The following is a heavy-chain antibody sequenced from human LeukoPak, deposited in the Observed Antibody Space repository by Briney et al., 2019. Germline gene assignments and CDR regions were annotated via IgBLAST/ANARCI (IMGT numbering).Heavy chain of an antibody. CDR3: ARRNNYYFYYLDD. CDR2: VFYKGST. J-gene: IGHJ6*03. V-gene: IGHV4-59*01. Sequence: SETLSLPCSVSGGPISSYYWSWIRQSPGKGVEWIGYVFYKGSTNYNPSLKSRVSISVDTAKNQFSLTLSSVAGADHGVFFFARRNNYYFYYLDDWGKGAMVTVSS. CDR1: GGPISSYY.